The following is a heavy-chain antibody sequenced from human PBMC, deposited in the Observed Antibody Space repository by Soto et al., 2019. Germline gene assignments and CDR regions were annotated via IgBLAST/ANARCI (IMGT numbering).Heavy chain of an antibody. CDR3: ARDGYCTNGVCYTPHEYFQH. Sequence: GESLKISCAASGFTFSSYSMNWVRQAPGKGLEWVSYISSSSSTIYYADSVKGRFTISRDNAKNSLYLQMNSLRDEDTAVYYCARDGYCTNGVCYTPHEYFQHWGQGTLVTVSS. J-gene: IGHJ1*01. CDR1: GFTFSSYS. D-gene: IGHD2-8*01. V-gene: IGHV3-48*02. CDR2: ISSSSSTI.